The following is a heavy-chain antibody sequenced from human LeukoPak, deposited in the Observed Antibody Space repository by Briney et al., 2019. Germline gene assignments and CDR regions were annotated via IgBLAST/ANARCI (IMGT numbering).Heavy chain of an antibody. D-gene: IGHD6-19*01. CDR3: ATVRGSDWYMDY. V-gene: IGHV3-33*01. Sequence: GGSLRFSCAASGFTFRNYGMNWVRQAPGKGLEWVALIWYDGSRDYYVDFVKGRFTVSRDNSKNTLYLQMKNLRAEDTAVYYCATVRGSDWYMDYWGQGTLVTVSS. CDR2: IWYDGSRD. J-gene: IGHJ4*02. CDR1: GFTFRNYG.